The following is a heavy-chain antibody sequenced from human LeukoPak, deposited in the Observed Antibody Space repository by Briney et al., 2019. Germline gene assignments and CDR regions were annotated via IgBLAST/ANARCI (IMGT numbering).Heavy chain of an antibody. J-gene: IGHJ6*03. V-gene: IGHV4-59*01. CDR2: IYYSGST. D-gene: IGHD3-10*01. CDR3: ARYSSGYDVYYYYYYMDV. Sequence: SETLSLTCTVSGGSTSSYYWSWIWQPPGKGLEWIGYIYYSGSTNYNPSLKSRVTISVDTSKNQFSLKLSSVTAADTAVYYCARYSSGYDVYYYYYYMDVWGKGTTVTISS. CDR1: GGSTSSYY.